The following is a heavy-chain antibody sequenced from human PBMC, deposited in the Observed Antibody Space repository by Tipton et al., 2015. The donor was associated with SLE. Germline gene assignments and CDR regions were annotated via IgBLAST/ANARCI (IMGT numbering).Heavy chain of an antibody. Sequence: TLSLTCTVSDGAISSRSYYWNWIRQPAGKGLEWIGRAYPSGDTNYNPSLKSRVTMSLDTSKNQFSLKLTSVTAADTAVYYCARVGHRPGMGDIASGLWVRGTLVT. CDR3: ARVGHRPGMGDIASGL. J-gene: IGHJ3*01. CDR1: DGAISSRSYY. CDR2: AYPSGDT. V-gene: IGHV4-61*02. D-gene: IGHD2-21*02.